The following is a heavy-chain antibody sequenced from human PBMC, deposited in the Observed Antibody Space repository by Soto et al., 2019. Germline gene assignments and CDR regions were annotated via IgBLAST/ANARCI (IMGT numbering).Heavy chain of an antibody. Sequence: QVTLKESGPVLVKPTETLTLTCTVSGFSLSNARMGVSWIRQPPGKALEWLAHIFSNDEKSYSTSLKSSLTISKDTSKSQVVLTMPNMDPVDTATYYCALVAGTVSSASDYWGQGTLVTVSS. CDR2: IFSNDEK. J-gene: IGHJ4*02. D-gene: IGHD6-19*01. V-gene: IGHV2-26*01. CDR1: GFSLSNARMG. CDR3: ALVAGTVSSASDY.